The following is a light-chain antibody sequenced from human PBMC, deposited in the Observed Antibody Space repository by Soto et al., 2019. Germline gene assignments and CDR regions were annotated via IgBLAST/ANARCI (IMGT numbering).Light chain of an antibody. CDR3: QQYHNWPPYT. Sequence: EIVITQSPATLSVSPGERAALSCRASQSVSSNLAWYQQKPGQAPRLLIYGASTRATGIPARFSGSGSGTEFTLTLSRLQSEDFAVYYCQQYHNWPPYTFGQGTKVDIK. CDR2: GAS. J-gene: IGKJ2*01. V-gene: IGKV3-15*01. CDR1: QSVSSN.